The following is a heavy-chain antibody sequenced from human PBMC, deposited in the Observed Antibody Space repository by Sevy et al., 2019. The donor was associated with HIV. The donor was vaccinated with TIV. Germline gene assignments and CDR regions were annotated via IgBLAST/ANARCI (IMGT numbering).Heavy chain of an antibody. J-gene: IGHJ6*02. CDR2: ISHDGINE. CDR3: ANAYSGSYSHSYLYALDV. Sequence: GGSLRLSCIGSGFSFSYYGIHWVRQAPGKGLDWVALISHDGINEYYADSVKGRFTISRDNYKNTVYLEMNSLRNEDTAIYFCANAYSGSYSHSYLYALDVWGQGTTVTVS. D-gene: IGHD1-26*01. CDR1: GFSFSYYG. V-gene: IGHV3-30*18.